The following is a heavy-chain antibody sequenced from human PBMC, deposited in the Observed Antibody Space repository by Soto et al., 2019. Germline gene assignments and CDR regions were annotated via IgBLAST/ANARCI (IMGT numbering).Heavy chain of an antibody. CDR3: ARRGYGSRWPNVYMDV. CDR1: GGTFSSYT. J-gene: IGHJ6*03. V-gene: IGHV1-69*02. Sequence: ASVKVSCKASGGTFSSYTISWVRQAPGQGLEWMGRIIPILGIANYAQKFQGRVTITADKSTSTAYMELSSLRAEDMALYYCARRGYGSRWPNVYMDVWGKGTTVTVSS. D-gene: IGHD6-13*01. CDR2: IIPILGIA.